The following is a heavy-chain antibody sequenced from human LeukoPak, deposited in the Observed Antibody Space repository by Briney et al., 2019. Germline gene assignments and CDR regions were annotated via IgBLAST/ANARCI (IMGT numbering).Heavy chain of an antibody. D-gene: IGHD4-17*01. CDR1: GGTFSSYA. CDR2: IIPILGIA. CDR3: ARGGHDYGDYVH. V-gene: IGHV1-69*04. Sequence: ASVKVSCKASGGTFSSYAISWVRQAPGQGLEWMGRIIPILGIANYAQKFQGRVTITADKSTSTAYMELSSLRSEDTPVYYCARGGHDYGDYVHWGQGTLVTVSS. J-gene: IGHJ4*02.